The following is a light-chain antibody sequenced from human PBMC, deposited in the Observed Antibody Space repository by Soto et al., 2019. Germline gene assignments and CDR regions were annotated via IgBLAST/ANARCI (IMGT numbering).Light chain of an antibody. CDR2: AAS. Sequence: DIQMTQSPSSVSASVGDRVTITCRASQAIRSWLAWYQQKPGKAPKLLIYAASSLQSGVPSRFSGSGSGTDFTLTISTLQPEDSATYYCQQANGSPPWTFGQGTKVDIK. V-gene: IGKV1-12*01. CDR1: QAIRSW. CDR3: QQANGSPPWT. J-gene: IGKJ1*01.